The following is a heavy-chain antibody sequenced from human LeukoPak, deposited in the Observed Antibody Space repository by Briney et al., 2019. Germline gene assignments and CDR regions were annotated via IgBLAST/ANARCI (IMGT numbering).Heavy chain of an antibody. D-gene: IGHD2-2*01. CDR3: ARDGRYCSSTSCYADY. CDR1: GYTFTSYG. Sequence: GSVRVSCTASGYTFTSYGISWVRQAPGQGLGWMGWISAYNGNTNYAQKLQGRVTMTTDTSTSPAYMELRSLRSDDTAVYYCARDGRYCSSTSCYADYWGQGTLVTVSS. V-gene: IGHV1-18*01. CDR2: ISAYNGNT. J-gene: IGHJ4*02.